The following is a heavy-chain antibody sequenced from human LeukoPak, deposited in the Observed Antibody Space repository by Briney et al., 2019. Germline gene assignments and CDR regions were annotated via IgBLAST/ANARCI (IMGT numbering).Heavy chain of an antibody. J-gene: IGHJ4*02. CDR2: ISGSGGST. CDR1: GFTFSSYA. CDR3: AKDLYSSGWFPFDY. V-gene: IGHV3-23*01. Sequence: PGGSLRLSCAASGFTFSSYAMSWVRQAPGKGLEWVSAISGSGGSTYYADSVKGRFTISRDNSKNTLYLQVNSLRAEDTAVYYCAKDLYSSGWFPFDYWGQGTLVTVSS. D-gene: IGHD6-19*01.